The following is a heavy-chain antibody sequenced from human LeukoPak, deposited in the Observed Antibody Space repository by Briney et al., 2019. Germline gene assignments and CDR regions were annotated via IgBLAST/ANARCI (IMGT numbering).Heavy chain of an antibody. CDR1: GFTFSSYG. CDR2: ISYDGSNK. CDR3: AKGAHTAEN. D-gene: IGHD5-18*01. J-gene: IGHJ4*02. Sequence: SGGSLRLSCAASGFTFSSYGMHWVRQAPGKGLEWVAVISYDGSNKYYADSVKGRFTISSDNSKNTLYLQMNSLRAEDTAVYYCAKGAHTAENWGQGTLVTVSS. V-gene: IGHV3-30*18.